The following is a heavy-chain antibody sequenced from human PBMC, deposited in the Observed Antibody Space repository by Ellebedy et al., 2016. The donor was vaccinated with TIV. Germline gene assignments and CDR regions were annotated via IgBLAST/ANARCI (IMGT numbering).Heavy chain of an antibody. CDR3: AQRGTGMGVDY. D-gene: IGHD7-27*01. Sequence: SETLSLXXGVYGGSFNGYFCSWVRQPPGKGPEWIGSIYYSGSTNYNPSLKSRVTISVDTSKNQFSLKLSSVTAADTAVYYCAQRGTGMGVDYWGQGTLVTVSS. V-gene: IGHV4-34*01. J-gene: IGHJ4*02. CDR2: IYYSGST. CDR1: GGSFNGYF.